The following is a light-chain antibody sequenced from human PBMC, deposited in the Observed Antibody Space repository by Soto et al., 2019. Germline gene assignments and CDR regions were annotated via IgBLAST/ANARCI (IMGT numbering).Light chain of an antibody. V-gene: IGKV3-20*01. CDR1: QSVSSGN. CDR2: GVS. J-gene: IGKJ1*01. CDR3: QHYVYPQWT. Sequence: DIVWTQSPGTLSLSPGQRATLSCRASQSVSSGNLAWYQQKSGQAPRLLIYGVSTRATGTPDRFSGSGSGTEFTLTIRRLEPEDFAVYFCQHYVYPQWTFGPGTKVDIK.